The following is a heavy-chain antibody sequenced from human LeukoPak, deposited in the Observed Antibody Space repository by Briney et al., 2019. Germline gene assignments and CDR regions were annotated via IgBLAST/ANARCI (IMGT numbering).Heavy chain of an antibody. CDR1: GGSISSYY. Sequence: KSSETLSLTCTVSGGSISSYYWSWIRQPPGKRLEWIALVHDSGSTNYNPSLKSRVTMSLDTSENRLSLKLNSVTAADTAVYYCAIGSYPLQYWGQGTLVTVSS. V-gene: IGHV4-59*08. CDR2: VHDSGST. J-gene: IGHJ4*02. D-gene: IGHD3-10*01. CDR3: AIGSYPLQY.